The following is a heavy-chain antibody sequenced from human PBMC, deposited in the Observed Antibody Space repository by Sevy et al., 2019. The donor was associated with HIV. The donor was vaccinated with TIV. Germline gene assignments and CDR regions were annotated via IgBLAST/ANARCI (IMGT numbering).Heavy chain of an antibody. Sequence: GGCLRLSCAASGFTFSSYWMSWVRQAPGKGLEWVDNIKQDGSEKYYVDSVKGRFTISRDNAKNSLYLQMNSLRAEDTAVYYCARALWGGLRCFDYWGQGTLVTVSS. CDR2: IKQDGSEK. D-gene: IGHD3-3*01. J-gene: IGHJ4*02. V-gene: IGHV3-7*01. CDR3: ARALWGGLRCFDY. CDR1: GFTFSSYW.